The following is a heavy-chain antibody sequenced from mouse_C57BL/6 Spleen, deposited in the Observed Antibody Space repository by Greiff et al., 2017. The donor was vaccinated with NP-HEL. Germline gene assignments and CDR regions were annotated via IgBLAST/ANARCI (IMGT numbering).Heavy chain of an antibody. CDR3: ARVGYDGYYPPLDD. CDR2: INPNNGGT. V-gene: IGHV1-18*01. CDR1: GYTFTDYN. D-gene: IGHD2-3*01. Sequence: EVQLQQSGPELVKPGASVKISCKASGYTFTDYNMDWVKQSHGKSLEWIGDINPNNGGTNYNQKFKGKATLTVDKSSSTAYMELRSLTSDDTAVDYCARVGYDGYYPPLDDWGQGTTLTVSS. J-gene: IGHJ2*01.